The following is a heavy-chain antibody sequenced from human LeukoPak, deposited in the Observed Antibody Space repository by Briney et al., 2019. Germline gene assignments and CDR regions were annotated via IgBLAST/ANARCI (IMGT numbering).Heavy chain of an antibody. Sequence: GESLKISCKGSGYSFTSYWIGWVRQMPGKGLEGMGIIYPGDSDTRYSPSFQGQVTISADKSISTAYLQWSSLKASDTAMSYCASFYAGDSSAYSYLDYWGQGTLVTVSS. D-gene: IGHD3-22*01. V-gene: IGHV5-51*01. CDR2: IYPGDSDT. CDR3: ASFYAGDSSAYSYLDY. CDR1: GYSFTSYW. J-gene: IGHJ4*02.